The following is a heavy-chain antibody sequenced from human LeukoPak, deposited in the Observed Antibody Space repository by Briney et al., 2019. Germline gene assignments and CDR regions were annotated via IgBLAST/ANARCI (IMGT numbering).Heavy chain of an antibody. CDR3: ASETNYYDSSGYYV. J-gene: IGHJ3*01. D-gene: IGHD3-22*01. Sequence: KASETLSLTCAVYGGSFSGYYWSWIRQPPGKRLEWSGEINHSGSTNYNPSLKSRVTISVDTSKNQFSLKLSSVTAADTAVYYCASETNYYDSSGYYVWGQGTMVTVSS. V-gene: IGHV4-34*01. CDR1: GGSFSGYY. CDR2: INHSGST.